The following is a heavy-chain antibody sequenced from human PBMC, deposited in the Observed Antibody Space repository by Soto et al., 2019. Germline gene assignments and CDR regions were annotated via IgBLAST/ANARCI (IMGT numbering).Heavy chain of an antibody. V-gene: IGHV3-7*01. CDR2: IKQDGVEK. Sequence: GGSLRLSCAASGFSFSNYWMSWARQAPGKGLEWVADIKQDGVEKYYVDSVKGRFTISRDNAKNSLYLQMRSLRAEDTAVYYCARVGGSGSYYKRPYYYYGMDVCGQGTTVTVYS. CDR1: GFSFSNYW. J-gene: IGHJ6*02. D-gene: IGHD3-10*01. CDR3: ARVGGSGSYYKRPYYYYGMDV.